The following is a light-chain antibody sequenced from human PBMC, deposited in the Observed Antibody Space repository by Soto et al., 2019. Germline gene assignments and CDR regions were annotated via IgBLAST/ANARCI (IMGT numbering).Light chain of an antibody. J-gene: IGLJ3*02. V-gene: IGLV4-60*02. CDR3: ETWYSNTHKV. Sequence: QLVLTQSSSASASLGSSVKLTCILSSGHSTYIIAWHQQQPGKAPRFLMTLDRSGSYNRGSGVPDRFSGSSSGAYRYLTISNLHFEDEGDYYCETWYSNTHKVFGGGTKLTVL. CDR1: SGHSTYI. CDR2: LDRSGSY.